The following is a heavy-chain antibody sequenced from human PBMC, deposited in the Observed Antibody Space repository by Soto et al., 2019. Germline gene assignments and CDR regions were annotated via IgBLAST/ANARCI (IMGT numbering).Heavy chain of an antibody. CDR1: GFTFSSYA. V-gene: IGHV3-30-3*01. CDR3: ARDPEQQLYGMDV. J-gene: IGHJ6*02. D-gene: IGHD6-13*01. CDR2: ISYDGSNK. Sequence: QVQLVESGGGVVQPGRSLRLSCAASGFTFSSYAMHWVRQAPGKGLEWVAVISYDGSNKYYADSVKGRFTISRDNSKNTLYLQMNSLRAEDTAVDYCARDPEQQLYGMDVWGQGTTVTVSS.